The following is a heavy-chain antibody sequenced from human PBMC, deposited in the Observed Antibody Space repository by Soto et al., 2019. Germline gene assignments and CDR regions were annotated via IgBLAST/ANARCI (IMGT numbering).Heavy chain of an antibody. CDR1: GGSLGSYY. CDR2: VFYTGRT. J-gene: IGHJ6*02. Sequence: QVQLQESGPGLVEASETLSLTCTVSGGSLGSYYWSWIRQPPGKGLEWIGYVFYTGRTNYNASLKSRVSISLDTSKYQFSLKVRSVSAADTAVYYCARDGDGRMTTNPYHYNGMDVWGPGTTVTVSS. CDR3: ARDGDGRMTTNPYHYNGMDV. V-gene: IGHV4-59*01. D-gene: IGHD4-4*01.